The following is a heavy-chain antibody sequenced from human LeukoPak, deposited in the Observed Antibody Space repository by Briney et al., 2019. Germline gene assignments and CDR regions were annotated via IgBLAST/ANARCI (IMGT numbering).Heavy chain of an antibody. CDR2: ISGSGGST. J-gene: IGHJ3*02. CDR1: GFTFSSYA. D-gene: IGHD4-23*01. V-gene: IGHV3-23*01. CDR3: EEGRVVSRPLLTGI. Sequence: PGGSLRLSCAASGFTFSSYAMSWVRQGPGKELEWGSAISGSGGSTYYADSVKGRFTISRDNSKNTLYLQMNSRGAEDTAVYYCEEGRVVSRPLLTGIWGQGTMVTVSS.